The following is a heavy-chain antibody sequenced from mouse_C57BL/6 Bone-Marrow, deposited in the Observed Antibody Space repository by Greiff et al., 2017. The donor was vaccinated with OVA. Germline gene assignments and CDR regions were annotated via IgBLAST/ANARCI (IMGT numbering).Heavy chain of an antibody. Sequence: VKLQESGAELARPGASVKLSCKASGYTFTSYGISWVKQRTGQGLEWIGEIYPRSGNTYYNEKFKGKATLTADKSSSTAYMELRSLTSEDSAVYFCAREKNAMDYWGQGTSVTVSS. CDR3: AREKNAMDY. CDR2: IYPRSGNT. J-gene: IGHJ4*01. CDR1: GYTFTSYG. V-gene: IGHV1-81*01.